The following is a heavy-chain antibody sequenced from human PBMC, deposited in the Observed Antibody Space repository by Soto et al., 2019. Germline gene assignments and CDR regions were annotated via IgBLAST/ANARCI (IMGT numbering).Heavy chain of an antibody. CDR1: GFSFSSYG. J-gene: IGHJ6*02. Sequence: QVQLVESGGGVVQPGRSLRLSCAASGFSFSSYGMHWVRQAPGKGLEWVAVTSHDGSDKYYADSVKGRFTISRDNSKNALYLQVSSLRAEDTAVYYCAKVRFSSSSWYYSGMDVWGQGTTVTVSS. V-gene: IGHV3-30*18. CDR3: AKVRFSSSSWYYSGMDV. D-gene: IGHD6-6*01. CDR2: TSHDGSDK.